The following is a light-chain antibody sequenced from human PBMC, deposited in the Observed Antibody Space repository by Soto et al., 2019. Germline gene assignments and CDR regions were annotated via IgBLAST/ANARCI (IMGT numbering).Light chain of an antibody. Sequence: EIVMTQSPATLSVSPGERATLSCRASQSVSSNLAWYQQKPGQAPRLLIYGASIRATGIPARFSGSGSWTEFTLTISSLQSEDFAVYYRQQYNTWPPITFGQGTRLENK. CDR2: GAS. CDR1: QSVSSN. J-gene: IGKJ5*01. CDR3: QQYNTWPPIT. V-gene: IGKV3-15*01.